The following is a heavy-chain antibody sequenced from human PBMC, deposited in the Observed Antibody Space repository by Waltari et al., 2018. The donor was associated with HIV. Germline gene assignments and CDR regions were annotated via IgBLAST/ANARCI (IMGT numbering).Heavy chain of an antibody. CDR2: INPKSGGT. Sequence: QVQLVQSGAEVKKPGASVKVSCKASGYTFSDYYIHCVRQAPGQGLEWLGWINPKSGGTHYAQKFQCRVTMTLDTSINTAYMELTILQSDDTAVYYCARETGPGGEIDFWGPGTLVTVSS. J-gene: IGHJ4*02. D-gene: IGHD3-16*01. CDR3: ARETGPGGEIDF. V-gene: IGHV1-2*02. CDR1: GYTFSDYY.